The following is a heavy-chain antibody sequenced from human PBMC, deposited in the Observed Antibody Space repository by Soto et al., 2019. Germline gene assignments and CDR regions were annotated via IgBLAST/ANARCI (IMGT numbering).Heavy chain of an antibody. V-gene: IGHV3-23*01. D-gene: IGHD2-8*01. J-gene: IGHJ4*02. CDR1: GFTFSSYA. CDR2: ISGSGGST. Sequence: EVQLLESGGGLVQPGGSLRLSCAASGFTFSSYAMSWVRQAPGQGLEWVSAISGSGGSTYYADSVKGRFTISRDNSKNTLYLQMNSLRAEDTAVYYCAKGNHIYRVYFDYWGQGTLVTVSS. CDR3: AKGNHIYRVYFDY.